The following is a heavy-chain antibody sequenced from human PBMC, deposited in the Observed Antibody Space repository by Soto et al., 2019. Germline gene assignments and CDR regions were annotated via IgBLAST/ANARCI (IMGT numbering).Heavy chain of an antibody. CDR1: GGSFSGYY. D-gene: IGHD2-2*01. V-gene: IGHV4-34*01. CDR2: INHSGST. J-gene: IGHJ5*02. CDR3: AREISGYCSSTSCYVRGWFDP. Sequence: PSETLSLTCAVYGGSFSGYYWSWIRQPPGKGLEWIGEINHSGSTNYNPSLKSRVTISVDTSKNQFSLKLSSVTAADTAVYYCAREISGYCSSTSCYVRGWFDPWGQGTLVTVSS.